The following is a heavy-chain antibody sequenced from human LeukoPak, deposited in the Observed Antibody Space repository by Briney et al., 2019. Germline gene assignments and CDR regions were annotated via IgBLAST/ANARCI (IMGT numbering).Heavy chain of an antibody. V-gene: IGHV4-34*01. CDR1: GGSFSGYY. CDR3: ARGRKDSSGYYYPISYCYYYYMDV. CDR2: INHSGST. D-gene: IGHD3-22*01. J-gene: IGHJ6*03. Sequence: SETLSLTCAVYGGSFSGYYWSWIRQPPGKGLEWIGEINHSGSTNYNPSLKSRVTISVDTSKNQFSLKLSSVTAADTAVYYCARGRKDSSGYYYPISYCYYYYMDVWGKGTTVTVSS.